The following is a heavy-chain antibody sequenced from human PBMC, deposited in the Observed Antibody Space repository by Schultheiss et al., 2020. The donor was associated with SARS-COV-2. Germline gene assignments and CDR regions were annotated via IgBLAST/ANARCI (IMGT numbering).Heavy chain of an antibody. CDR3: ARGNPDY. V-gene: IGHV4-34*01. CDR1: GGSFSGYY. D-gene: IGHD1-14*01. Sequence: SQTLSLTCAVYGGSFSGYYWSWIRQPPGKGLEWIGEINNSGSTNYNPSLKSRVTISVDTSKNQFSLKLSSVTAADTAVYYCARGNPDYWGQGTLVTVSS. J-gene: IGHJ4*02. CDR2: INNSGST.